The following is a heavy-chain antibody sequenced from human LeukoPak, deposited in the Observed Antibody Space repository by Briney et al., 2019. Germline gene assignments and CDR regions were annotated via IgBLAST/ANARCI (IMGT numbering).Heavy chain of an antibody. J-gene: IGHJ3*02. CDR2: IYHSGST. CDR3: AREPDRTDAFDI. D-gene: IGHD2-2*01. Sequence: SETLSLTCTVSGGSISSYYWSWIRQPAGKGLEWIGSIYHSGSTYYNPSLKSRVTISVDTSKNQFSLKLSSVTAADTAVYYCAREPDRTDAFDIWGQGTMVTVSS. CDR1: GGSISSYY. V-gene: IGHV4-4*07.